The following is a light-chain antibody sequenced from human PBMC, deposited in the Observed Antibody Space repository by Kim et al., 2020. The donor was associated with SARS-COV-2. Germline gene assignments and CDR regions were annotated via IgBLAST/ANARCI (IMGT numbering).Light chain of an antibody. CDR1: NNDIGRYNY. CDR3: CSFTSRPSWV. Sequence: QAITISCTGTNNDIGRYNYVSWYQRHPGRAPRLVIFDVSRRPPGVSVRFSASKSGNTASLTISSLQADDEADYYCCSFTSRPSWVFGGGTKVTVL. V-gene: IGLV2-14*03. CDR2: DVS. J-gene: IGLJ3*02.